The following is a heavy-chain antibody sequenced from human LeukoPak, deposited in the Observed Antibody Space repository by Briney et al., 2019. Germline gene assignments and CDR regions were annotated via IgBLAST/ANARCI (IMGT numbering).Heavy chain of an antibody. CDR2: IYSGGST. CDR1: VLTLSVTH. D-gene: IGHD2-15*01. CDR3: ASWEGIVSQKYYINY. Sequence: PGGSLRLSCVHSVLTLSVTHMKPGPQAPGKGLEWVSIIYSGGSTYYADSVKGRFTISRDNSKNTLYLQMNSTTAEDTPVYYRASWEGIVSQKYYINYWSQGTLVTVSS. J-gene: IGHJ4*02. V-gene: IGHV3-53*01.